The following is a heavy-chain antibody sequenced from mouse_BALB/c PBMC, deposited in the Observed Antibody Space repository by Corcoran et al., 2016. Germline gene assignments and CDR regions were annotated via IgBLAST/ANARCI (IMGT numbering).Heavy chain of an antibody. CDR1: GYSITSGYY. D-gene: IGHD2-2*01. CDR2: ISYDGSN. CDR3: ARDGYFAY. Sequence: DVQLQESGPGLVKPSQSLSLTCSVTGYSITSGYYWNWIRQFPGNKLEWMGYISYDGSNNYNTSLKNRISITRDTSKNQFFLKLNSVTTEDTATYYCARDGYFAYWGQGTLVTVSA. J-gene: IGHJ3*01. V-gene: IGHV3-6*02.